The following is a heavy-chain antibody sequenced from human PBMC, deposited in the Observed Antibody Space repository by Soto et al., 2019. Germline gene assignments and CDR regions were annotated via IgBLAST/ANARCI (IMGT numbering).Heavy chain of an antibody. CDR3: ARVISGVEAWFDP. CDR1: GYTFTNFG. Sequence: GASVKVSCKASGYTFTNFGVTWVRRAPGQGLEWMGWISAYTDTPNYAQKFQGRVTMTIDTSTSTAYMDLRSLTSDDPAVYYCARVISGVEAWFDPWGQVTLVTVSS. CDR2: ISAYTDTP. D-gene: IGHD2-8*01. V-gene: IGHV1-18*01. J-gene: IGHJ5*02.